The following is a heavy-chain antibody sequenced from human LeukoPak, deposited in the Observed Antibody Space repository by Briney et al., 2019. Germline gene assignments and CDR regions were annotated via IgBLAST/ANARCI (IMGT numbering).Heavy chain of an antibody. V-gene: IGHV1-24*01. CDR3: ATVVTLDYGDRFDY. J-gene: IGHJ4*02. CDR2: FDPEDGET. Sequence: ASVKVSCKVSGYTLTELSMHWVRQAPGKGLEWMGGFDPEDGETIYAQKFQGRVTMTEDTSTDTDYMELSSLRSEDTAVYYCATVVTLDYGDRFDYWGQGTLVTVSS. CDR1: GYTLTELS. D-gene: IGHD4-17*01.